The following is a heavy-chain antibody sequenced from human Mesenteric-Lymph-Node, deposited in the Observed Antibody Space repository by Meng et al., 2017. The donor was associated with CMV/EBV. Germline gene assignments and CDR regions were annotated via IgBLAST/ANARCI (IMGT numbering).Heavy chain of an antibody. CDR3: VRDEDVRALYETFLDM. Sequence: GGSLRLSCAASGFTFSSYWMHWVRQAPGKGLVWVSRINGDGSSTTYADSVKGRFTISRDNAKNTLHLQMNSLRADDTAVYYCVRDEDVRALYETFLDMWGQGTMVTVSS. V-gene: IGHV3-74*03. CDR1: GFTFSSYW. D-gene: IGHD2-8*01. J-gene: IGHJ3*02. CDR2: INGDGSST.